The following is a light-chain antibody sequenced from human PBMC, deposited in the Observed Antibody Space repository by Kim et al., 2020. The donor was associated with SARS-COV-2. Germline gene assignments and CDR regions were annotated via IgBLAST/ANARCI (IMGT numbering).Light chain of an antibody. CDR1: QTVGGN. CDR2: DAS. CDR3: QQFNNWPLT. V-gene: IGKV3-15*01. J-gene: IGKJ4*01. Sequence: VSLGERVTRSCRAGQTVGGNLAWYQQRPGQAPRLLIYDASTRATDVPARFSGSGSGTEFTLTISSLQSEDFAVYYCQQFNNWPLTFGGGTKVDIK.